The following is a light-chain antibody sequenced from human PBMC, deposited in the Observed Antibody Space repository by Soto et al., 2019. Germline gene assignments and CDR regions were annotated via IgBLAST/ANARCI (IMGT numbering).Light chain of an antibody. CDR3: QQYDSYAWT. V-gene: IGKV1-5*03. CDR1: QSISSW. Sequence: EILMTQSPSTLSASVGDRVTLSCRASQSISSWLAWYQQKPGKAPNLLIYNASTLESGVPSRFSGSGSGTEFTLTISRLQPDNFAAYYCQQYDSYAWTFGQGTKVEIK. J-gene: IGKJ1*01. CDR2: NAS.